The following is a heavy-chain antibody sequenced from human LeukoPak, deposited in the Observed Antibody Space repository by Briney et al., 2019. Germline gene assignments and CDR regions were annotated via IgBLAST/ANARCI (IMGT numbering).Heavy chain of an antibody. CDR1: GGSISSYY. CDR2: IYYSGST. CDR3: ARDGGYYYMDV. V-gene: IGHV4-59*01. Sequence: SETLSLTCTVSGGSISSYYWSWIRQPPGKGLEWVGYIYYSGSTNYNPSLKSRVTISVDTSKNQFSLKLSSVTAADTAVYYCARDGGYYYMDVWGKGTTVTVSS. J-gene: IGHJ6*03.